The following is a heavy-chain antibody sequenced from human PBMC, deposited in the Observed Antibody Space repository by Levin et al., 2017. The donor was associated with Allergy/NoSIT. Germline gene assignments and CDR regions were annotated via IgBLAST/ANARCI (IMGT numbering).Heavy chain of an antibody. Sequence: GESLKISCAASGFTFSSYWMHWVRQAPGKGLMWVSRINSDESRTNYADSVKGRFTISRDNAKNTLYLQMNSLRAEDTAVYYCARGYYDTSTYTASIWGQGTMVTVSS. D-gene: IGHD3-22*01. V-gene: IGHV3-74*01. CDR1: GFTFSSYW. CDR3: ARGYYDTSTYTASI. J-gene: IGHJ4*02. CDR2: INSDESRT.